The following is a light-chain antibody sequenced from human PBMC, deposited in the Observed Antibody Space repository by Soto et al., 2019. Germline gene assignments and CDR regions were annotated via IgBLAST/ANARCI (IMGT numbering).Light chain of an antibody. CDR1: SSDVGGYNY. V-gene: IGLV2-14*01. CDR2: DVS. Sequence: QSVLTQPASVSGSPGQSITISCTGTSSDVGGYNYVSWYQQHPGKAPKLMIYDVSNRPSGVSNRFSGSKSGNTASLTISGLQAEDEADYYCSSSTSSSTWVFGTGTQLTVL. CDR3: SSSTSSSTWV. J-gene: IGLJ1*01.